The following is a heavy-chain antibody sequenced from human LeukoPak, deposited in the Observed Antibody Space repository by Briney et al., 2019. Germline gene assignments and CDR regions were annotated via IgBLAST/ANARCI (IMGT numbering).Heavy chain of an antibody. J-gene: IGHJ5*02. Sequence: SETLSLTCAVYGGSFSGYYWSWIRQPPGKGLEWIGEINHSGSTNYNPSLKSRVTISVDTSKNQFSLKLSSVTAADTAVYYCARAITMVRGVIRNNWFDPWGQGTLVTVSS. CDR3: ARAITMVRGVIRNNWFDP. V-gene: IGHV4-34*01. CDR1: GGSFSGYY. CDR2: INHSGST. D-gene: IGHD3-10*01.